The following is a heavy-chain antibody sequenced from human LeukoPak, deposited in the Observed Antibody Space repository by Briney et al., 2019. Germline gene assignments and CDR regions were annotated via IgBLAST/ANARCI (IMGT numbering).Heavy chain of an antibody. CDR2: LYFRGNT. J-gene: IGHJ4*02. CDR1: GGSISINSYY. CDR3: ARQSSPFYFVDY. V-gene: IGHV4-39*07. Sequence: SETLSLTCSVSGGSISINSYYWDWIRQSPGKALEWLGSLYFRGNTYYNPSLKSRVSISVDTSKNRFSLRLNSVTAADTAVYFCARQSSPFYFVDYWGQGIPVTVSS. D-gene: IGHD2/OR15-2a*01.